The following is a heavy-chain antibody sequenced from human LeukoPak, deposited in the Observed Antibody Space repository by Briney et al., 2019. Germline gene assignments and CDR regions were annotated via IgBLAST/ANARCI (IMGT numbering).Heavy chain of an antibody. V-gene: IGHV1-18*01. Sequence: ASVKVSCKASGYTFTSYGISWVRQAPGQGLEWMGLISAYNGNTNYAQKLQGRVTMTTDTSTSTAYMQLRSLRSDDTAVYYCARGPRFGELLDNNWFDPWGQGTLVTVSS. CDR2: ISAYNGNT. CDR1: GYTFTSYG. J-gene: IGHJ5*02. D-gene: IGHD3-10*02. CDR3: ARGPRFGELLDNNWFDP.